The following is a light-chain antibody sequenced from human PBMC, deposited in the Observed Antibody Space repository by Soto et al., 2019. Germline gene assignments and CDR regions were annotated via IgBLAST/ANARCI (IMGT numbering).Light chain of an antibody. CDR1: QYINTR. Sequence: EIVFSQSPSTLSSFPGDRVTLSCRASQYINTRLAWYQHRPGQAPRLLIYQTSIRAAGIPARFSGSGSGTDFTLTIRRLEPEDFGMYYCQHSGSSPLTFGGVTNVDVK. V-gene: IGKV3-20*01. CDR3: QHSGSSPLT. CDR2: QTS. J-gene: IGKJ4*01.